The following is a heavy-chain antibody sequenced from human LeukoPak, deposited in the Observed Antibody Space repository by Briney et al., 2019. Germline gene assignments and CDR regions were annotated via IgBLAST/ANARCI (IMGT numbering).Heavy chain of an antibody. V-gene: IGHV4-34*01. D-gene: IGHD2-2*02. CDR2: INHSGST. CDR3: ARGRYCSSTSCYIDYYYGMDV. Sequence: PSETLSLTCAVYGGSFSGYYWSWIRQPPGKGLEWIGEINHSGSTNHNPSLKSRVTISVDTSKNQFSLKLSSVTAADTAVYYCARGRYCSSTSCYIDYYYGMDVWGQGTTVTVSS. J-gene: IGHJ6*02. CDR1: GGSFSGYY.